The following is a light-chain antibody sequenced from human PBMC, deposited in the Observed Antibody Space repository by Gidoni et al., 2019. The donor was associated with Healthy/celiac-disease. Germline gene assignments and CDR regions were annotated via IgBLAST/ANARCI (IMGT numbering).Light chain of an antibody. CDR3: AAWYDSLNGFWV. CDR1: STNIGSNT. V-gene: IGLV1-44*01. CDR2: SNT. Sequence: QSVLAQPPSASGTPRQRVTISCSGSSTNIGSNTVNWYQQHPGTAPNLLIYSNTQRPSGGPDRFSGSKSGTSASLVISGLQPEEEADYYCAAWYDSLNGFWVFGGGTKLTVL. J-gene: IGLJ3*02.